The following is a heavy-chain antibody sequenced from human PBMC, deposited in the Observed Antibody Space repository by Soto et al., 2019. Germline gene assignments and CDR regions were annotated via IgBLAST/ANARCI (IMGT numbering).Heavy chain of an antibody. CDR1: GFSFGSYA. CDR2: ISGSDGKT. V-gene: IGHV3-23*01. D-gene: IGHD3-3*01. Sequence: DVQLWESGGGLVQPGGSLRLSCAASGFSFGSYALSWVRQAPGKGLEWVSTISGSDGKTFYADSVKGRFSISRDTSQSTLYLQMNSLRADDTAMYYCARWSYLDYWGQVTRVTVSS. J-gene: IGHJ4*02. CDR3: ARWSYLDY.